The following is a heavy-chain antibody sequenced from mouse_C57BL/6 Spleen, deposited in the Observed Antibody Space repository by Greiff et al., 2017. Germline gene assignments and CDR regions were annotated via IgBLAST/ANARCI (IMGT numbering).Heavy chain of an antibody. Sequence: EVQLQQSGPELVKPGASVKISCKASGYTFTDYYMNWVKQSHGQSLEWIGDINPNNGGTSYNQKFKGKATLTVDKSSSTAYMELRSLTSEDSAVYYCARDRLGRAYWGQGTLVTVSA. V-gene: IGHV1-26*01. CDR3: ARDRLGRAY. CDR2: INPNNGGT. J-gene: IGHJ3*01. D-gene: IGHD4-1*01. CDR1: GYTFTDYY.